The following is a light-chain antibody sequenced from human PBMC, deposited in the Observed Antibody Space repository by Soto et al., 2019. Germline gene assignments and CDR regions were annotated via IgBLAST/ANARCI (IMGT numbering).Light chain of an antibody. CDR1: QSVGNNY. CDR3: QQYGRTPLT. J-gene: IGKJ4*01. Sequence: EIVLTQSPGTLSLSPGEGATLSCRASQSVGNNYLAWYQQKPGQAPRFLMYDASTRATGIPDRFSGSGSGTAFTLTISRLESEDFAVYYCQQYGRTPLTFGGGTKVEIK. V-gene: IGKV3-20*01. CDR2: DAS.